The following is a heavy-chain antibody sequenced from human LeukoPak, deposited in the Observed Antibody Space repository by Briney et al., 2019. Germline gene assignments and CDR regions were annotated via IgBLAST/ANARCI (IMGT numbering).Heavy chain of an antibody. CDR2: INPNSGGT. J-gene: IGHJ4*02. V-gene: IGHV1-2*02. CDR1: VYTFTGYY. Sequence: ASVKVSCKASVYTFTGYYMHWVRQSPGQELEWMGGINPNSGGTSYAQKFQGRVTMTRDTSIRTAYMELSRLRSDATAVYYCARDSAMIVVGDFDYWGQGTLATVYS. D-gene: IGHD3-22*01. CDR3: ARDSAMIVVGDFDY.